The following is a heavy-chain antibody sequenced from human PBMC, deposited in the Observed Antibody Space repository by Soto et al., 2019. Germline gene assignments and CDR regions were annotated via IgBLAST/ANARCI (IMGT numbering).Heavy chain of an antibody. V-gene: IGHV4-59*08. CDR1: GDSISDDY. Sequence: TSETLSLTCTVSGDSISDDYWTWIRQPPGKALEWIGYVYYSGSTSYNPSFKSRVTIAVDTSKTQFSLKLNSVTAADTAVYYCARVRTTLDFYYYYMDVWGIGTTVTVSS. D-gene: IGHD3-10*01. CDR3: ARVRTTLDFYYYYMDV. CDR2: VYYSGST. J-gene: IGHJ6*03.